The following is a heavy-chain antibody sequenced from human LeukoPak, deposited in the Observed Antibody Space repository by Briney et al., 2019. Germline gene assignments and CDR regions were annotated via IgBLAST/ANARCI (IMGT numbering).Heavy chain of an antibody. CDR2: IIPIFGTA. Sequence: GASVKVSCKASGGTFSSYAISWVRQAPGQGLEWMGGIIPIFGTANYAQKFQGRVTITADESTSTAYMELSSLRSEDTAVYYCSGEDREYSSSGLGVWGKGTTVTVSS. CDR1: GGTFSSYA. V-gene: IGHV1-69*13. D-gene: IGHD6-6*01. J-gene: IGHJ6*04. CDR3: SGEDREYSSSGLGV.